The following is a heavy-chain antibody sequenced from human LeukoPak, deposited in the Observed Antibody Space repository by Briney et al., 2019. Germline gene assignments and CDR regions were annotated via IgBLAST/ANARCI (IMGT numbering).Heavy chain of an antibody. CDR3: ARVRLTAMARFDY. J-gene: IGHJ4*02. D-gene: IGHD5-18*01. V-gene: IGHV1-69*05. CDR2: IIPIFGTT. CDR1: GGTFSSYA. Sequence: SSVKVSCKASGGTFSSYAISWVRQAPGQGLEWMGRIIPIFGTTNYAQKFQGRVTITTDESTSTAYMELSSLRSEGTAVYYCARVRLTAMARFDYWGQGTLVTVSS.